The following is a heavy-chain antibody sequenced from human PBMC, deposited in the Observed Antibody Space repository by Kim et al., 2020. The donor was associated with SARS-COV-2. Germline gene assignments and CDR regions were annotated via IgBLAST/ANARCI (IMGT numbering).Heavy chain of an antibody. V-gene: IGHV1-46*01. CDR2: INPSGGST. CDR3: ARAHPGAMDV. J-gene: IGHJ6*02. CDR1: GYTFTSHH. Sequence: ASVKVSCKASGYTFTSHHMHWVRQAPGQGLECMGLINPSGGSTTYAQKFQGRVTMTSDTPTRTVNMELSSLTSEDTAMYYFARAHPGAMDVWGQGTTVTVSS.